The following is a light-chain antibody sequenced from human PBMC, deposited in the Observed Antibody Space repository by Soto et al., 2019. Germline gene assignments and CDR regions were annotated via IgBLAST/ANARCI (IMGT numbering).Light chain of an antibody. CDR3: QTWGTGIQGV. Sequence: QAVVTQSPSASASLGASVKLTCTLSSGHSSYAIAWHQQQPEKGPRYLMKLNSDGSHSKGDGITDRFSGSSSGAERYLTISSLPSEDEADYYCQTWGTGIQGVFGGGTKLTVL. CDR1: SGHSSYA. V-gene: IGLV4-69*01. CDR2: LNSDGSH. J-gene: IGLJ2*01.